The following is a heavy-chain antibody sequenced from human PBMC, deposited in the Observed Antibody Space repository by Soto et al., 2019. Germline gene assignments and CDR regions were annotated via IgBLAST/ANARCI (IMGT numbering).Heavy chain of an antibody. CDR2: INQGGSGK. V-gene: IGHV3-7*04. D-gene: IGHD3-16*01. CDR3: ARERRGSYGTGPLDY. J-gene: IGHJ4*02. CDR1: GFPFSSYG. Sequence: EVQLVESGGGLVQPGGSLTLSCAASGFPFSSYGMSWVRQAPGRGPEWVANINQGGSGKYYVDSVKGRFTISRDNAKNSLYLQMNGLRAEDTAAYYCARERRGSYGTGPLDYWGQGTLVTVSS.